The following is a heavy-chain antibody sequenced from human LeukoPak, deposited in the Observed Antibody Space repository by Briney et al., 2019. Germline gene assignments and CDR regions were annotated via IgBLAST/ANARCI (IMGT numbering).Heavy chain of an antibody. CDR3: ARLGKDDYSNYVGY. CDR1: GYSISSGYY. D-gene: IGHD4-11*01. J-gene: IGHJ4*02. Sequence: PSETLSLTCAVSGYSISSGYYWGWIRQPPGKGLEWIGSIYHSGSTYYNPSLKSRVTISVDTSKNQFSLKLSSVTTADTAVYYCARLGKDDYSNYVGYWGQGTLVTVSS. V-gene: IGHV4-38-2*01. CDR2: IYHSGST.